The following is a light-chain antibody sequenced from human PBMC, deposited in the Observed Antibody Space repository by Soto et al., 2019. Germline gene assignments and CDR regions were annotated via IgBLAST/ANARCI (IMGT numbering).Light chain of an antibody. J-gene: IGLJ3*02. V-gene: IGLV2-11*01. CDR3: CSYAGSDTWV. CDR2: DVS. Sequence: QSVLTQPRSVSGSPGQSVTISCTGTSNDVGGYNYVSWYQQHPGRAPKLMFYDVSKRPSGVPDRISASRSGKTASLTISGLQAEDEADYYCCSYAGSDTWVFGGGTKLTVL. CDR1: SNDVGGYNY.